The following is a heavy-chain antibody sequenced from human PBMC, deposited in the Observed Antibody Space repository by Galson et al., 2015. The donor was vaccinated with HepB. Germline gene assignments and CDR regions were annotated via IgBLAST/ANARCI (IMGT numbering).Heavy chain of an antibody. J-gene: IGHJ2*01. CDR1: GSTFSDHD. D-gene: IGHD6-13*01. CDR3: AREHSSNWDWFFDL. CDR2: TRNKANSYTT. Sequence: SLRLSCAASGSTFSDHDMDWVRQAPGKGLEWVGRTRNKANSYTTEYAASVKGRFTISRDDSKNSLYLQMNSLKTEDTAVYYCAREHSSNWDWFFDLWGRGTLVTVSS. V-gene: IGHV3-72*01.